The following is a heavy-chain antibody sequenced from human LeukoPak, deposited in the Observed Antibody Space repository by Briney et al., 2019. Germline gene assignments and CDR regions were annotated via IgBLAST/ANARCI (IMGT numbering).Heavy chain of an antibody. J-gene: IGHJ3*02. D-gene: IGHD4-17*01. V-gene: IGHV4-59*11. CDR2: ISYIGST. CDR1: ADSFSSHY. CDR3: ARDLVTVTKGFDI. Sequence: SETLSLTCAVSADSFSSHYWTWIRQPPGKGLEWIGYISYIGSTNYNPSLKGRVTISIDTSKNQFSLKLSSVTAADTAVYYCARDLVTVTKGFDIWGQGTMVSVSS.